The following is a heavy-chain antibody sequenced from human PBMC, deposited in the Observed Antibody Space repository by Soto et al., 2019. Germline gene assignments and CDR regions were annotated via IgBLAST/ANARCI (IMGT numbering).Heavy chain of an antibody. CDR3: ARVPCSGTYCPYFDY. D-gene: IGHD3-10*02. Sequence: QVQLVESGGGVVQPERSLRLSCAASGFTFSSYAMHWVRQAPGKGLEWVAVISYDGSNKYYADSVKGRFTFSRDNSKNTLYLQINSLRAEDTAVYYCARVPCSGTYCPYFDYWGQGTLVTVSS. J-gene: IGHJ4*02. V-gene: IGHV3-30-3*01. CDR1: GFTFSSYA. CDR2: ISYDGSNK.